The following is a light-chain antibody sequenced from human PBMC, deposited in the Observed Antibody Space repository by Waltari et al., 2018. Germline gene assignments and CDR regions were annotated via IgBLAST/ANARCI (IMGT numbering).Light chain of an antibody. CDR2: EVS. Sequence: QSALTQPASVSGSPGQSITISCTGTSSDVGSYNLVSWYPQHPGKAPKLMIYEVSKRPSGVSNRFSGSKSGNTASLTISGLQAEDEADYYCCSYAGSSPWVFGTGTKVTVL. J-gene: IGLJ1*01. CDR1: SSDVGSYNL. CDR3: CSYAGSSPWV. V-gene: IGLV2-23*02.